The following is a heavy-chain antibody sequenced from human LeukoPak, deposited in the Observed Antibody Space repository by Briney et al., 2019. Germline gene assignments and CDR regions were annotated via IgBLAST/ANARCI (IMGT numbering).Heavy chain of an antibody. CDR1: GGSIRSGGYY. CDR3: ARDLDGMDV. V-gene: IGHV4-31*03. CDR2: IYYSGST. J-gene: IGHJ6*02. Sequence: SETLSLTCTVSGGSIRSGGYYWSWIRQHPGKGLEWIGFIYYSGSTSYNPSLKSRVTISVDTSKNRFSLKLSSVTAADTAVYYCARDLDGMDVWGQGTTVTVSS.